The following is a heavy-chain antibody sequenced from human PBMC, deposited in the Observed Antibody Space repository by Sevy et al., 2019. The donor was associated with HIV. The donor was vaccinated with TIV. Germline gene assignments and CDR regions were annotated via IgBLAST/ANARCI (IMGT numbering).Heavy chain of an antibody. J-gene: IGHJ4*02. CDR2: IGYDGNNK. Sequence: GGSLRLSCAASGLTPSTYGIHWVRQAPGKGLEWVAVIGYDGNNKFYADSVKGRLPISRDDSKNTVFLQMDRLRAEDTAVYYCARDPRIYGDYLLAYFDYWGQGTLVTVSS. CDR3: ARDPRIYGDYLLAYFDY. CDR1: GLTPSTYG. D-gene: IGHD4-17*01. V-gene: IGHV3-33*01.